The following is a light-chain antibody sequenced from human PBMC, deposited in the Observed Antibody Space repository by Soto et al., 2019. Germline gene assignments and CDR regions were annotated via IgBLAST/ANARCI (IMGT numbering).Light chain of an antibody. Sequence: QSVLTQLPSVSGAPGQRVTISCTGSSSNIGAGYDVHWYQQLPGTAPKLLIYGHTNRPSGVPDRFSGSKSGTSASLAITGLQAEDEADYYCQSFDSSLSGVLFGGGTKLTVL. J-gene: IGLJ2*01. V-gene: IGLV1-40*01. CDR2: GHT. CDR1: SSNIGAGYD. CDR3: QSFDSSLSGVL.